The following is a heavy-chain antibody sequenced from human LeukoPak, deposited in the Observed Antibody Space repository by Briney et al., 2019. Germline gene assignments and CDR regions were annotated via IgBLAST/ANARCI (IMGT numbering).Heavy chain of an antibody. J-gene: IGHJ3*02. CDR2: ISYDGSNK. CDR1: GLTFSSYA. D-gene: IGHD2/OR15-2a*01. V-gene: IGHV3-30*04. CDR3: AKSFTLLGAFDI. Sequence: GGSLRLSCAASGLTFSSYAMHWVRQAPGKGLEWVAVISYDGSNKYYADSVKGRFTISRDNSKNTLYLQMNSLRAEDTAVYYCAKSFTLLGAFDIWGQGTMVTVSS.